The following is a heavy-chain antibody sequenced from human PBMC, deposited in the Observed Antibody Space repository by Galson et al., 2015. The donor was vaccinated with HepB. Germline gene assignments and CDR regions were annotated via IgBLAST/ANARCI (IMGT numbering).Heavy chain of an antibody. J-gene: IGHJ4*02. D-gene: IGHD6-25*01. V-gene: IGHV3-30-3*01. CDR3: ARGREDVGPSAYAAVQFDY. Sequence: SLRLSCAASGFTFSSYAMHWVRQAPGKGLEWVAVISYDGSNKYYADSVKGRFTISRDNSKNTLYLQMNSLRAEDTAVYYCARGREDVGPSAYAAVQFDYWGQGTLVTVSS. CDR1: GFTFSSYA. CDR2: ISYDGSNK.